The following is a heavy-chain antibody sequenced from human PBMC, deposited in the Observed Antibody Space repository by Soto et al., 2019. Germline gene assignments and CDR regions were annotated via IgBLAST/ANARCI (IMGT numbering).Heavy chain of an antibody. Sequence: GGSLRLSCAASGFTFSSYGMHWVRQAPGKGLEWVAVISYDGSNKYYADSVKGRFTISRDNSKNTLYLQMNSLRAEDTAVYYCAKGRIAVAGPGLYTDYWGQGTLVTVSS. CDR3: AKGRIAVAGPGLYTDY. CDR1: GFTFSSYG. V-gene: IGHV3-30*18. D-gene: IGHD6-19*01. J-gene: IGHJ4*02. CDR2: ISYDGSNK.